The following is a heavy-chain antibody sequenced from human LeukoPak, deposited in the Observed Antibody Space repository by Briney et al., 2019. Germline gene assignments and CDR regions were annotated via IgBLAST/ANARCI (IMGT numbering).Heavy chain of an antibody. CDR3: VQYPGFYGLDQ. CDR2: MFTSGDT. D-gene: IGHD3-10*01. CDR1: GGSIDAYY. Sequence: SETLSLTCTVSGGSIDAYYWTWIRQPGDKRLEWLGRMFTSGDTYYNPSLRGRLTISLDTAKNQIFLKLTSVTAADTAVYFGVQYPGFYGLDQWGQGALVTVSS. J-gene: IGHJ4*02. V-gene: IGHV4-4*07.